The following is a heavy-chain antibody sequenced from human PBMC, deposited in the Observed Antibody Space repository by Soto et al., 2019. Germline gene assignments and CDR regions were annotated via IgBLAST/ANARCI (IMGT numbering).Heavy chain of an antibody. CDR1: GFTFSSYA. V-gene: IGHV3-23*01. J-gene: IGHJ6*02. CDR2: IRGSGGST. CDR3: AKAITFGGVIVNRHNYYYYGMDV. Sequence: GGSLRLSCAASGFTFSSYAMSWVRQAPGKGLEWVSAIRGSGGSTYYADSVKGRFTISRDNSKNTLYLQMNSLRAEDTAVYYCAKAITFGGVIVNRHNYYYYGMDVWGQGTTVTVSS. D-gene: IGHD3-16*02.